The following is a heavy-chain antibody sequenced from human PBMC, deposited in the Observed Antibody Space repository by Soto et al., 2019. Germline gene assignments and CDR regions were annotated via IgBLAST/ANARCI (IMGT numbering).Heavy chain of an antibody. CDR3: ARGRDDNYYGMDV. D-gene: IGHD1-1*01. CDR1: GASVSNEIYY. Sequence: SETLSLTCTVSGASVSNEIYYWNWIRQPPGKGLEWIGYIYYSGSANYKSSLKTRVTLSLDTSKNQFSLTLNSVTAADTAVYYCARGRDDNYYGMDVWSQGTTVTVSS. V-gene: IGHV4-61*01. J-gene: IGHJ6*01. CDR2: IYYSGSA.